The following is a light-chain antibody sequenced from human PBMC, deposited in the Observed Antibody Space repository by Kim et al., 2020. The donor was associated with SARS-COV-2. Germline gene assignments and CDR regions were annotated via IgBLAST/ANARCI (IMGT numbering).Light chain of an antibody. V-gene: IGLV2-8*01. CDR2: EVR. J-gene: IGLJ1*01. CDR3: SSYAGSNIHV. CDR1: SCDVGAYNL. Sequence: GQSVRNSCTGTSCDVGAYNLVTWYQHYPGTAPNLMVYEVRKRPSGVPDRFSGSKSGNTASLTVSGLQAEDEADYYCSSYAGSNIHVFGTGTKVTVL.